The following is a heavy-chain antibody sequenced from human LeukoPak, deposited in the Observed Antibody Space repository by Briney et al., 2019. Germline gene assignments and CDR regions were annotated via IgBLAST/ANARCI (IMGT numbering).Heavy chain of an antibody. D-gene: IGHD3-22*01. V-gene: IGHV3-21*01. Sequence: GGSLRLSCAASGFTLSSYSMNWVRQAPGEGLEWVSSISSNSRYIYYADAVKGRFTISRDNDKNSLYLQMNSLRAEETAVYYCARSRSGYYEDYWGQGTLVTVS. CDR1: GFTLSSYS. CDR3: ARSRSGYYEDY. CDR2: ISSNSRYI. J-gene: IGHJ4*02.